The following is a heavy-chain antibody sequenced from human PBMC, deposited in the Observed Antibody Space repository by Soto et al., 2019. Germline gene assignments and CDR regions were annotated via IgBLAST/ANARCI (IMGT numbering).Heavy chain of an antibody. CDR2: ISSSGSTI. Sequence: QVQLVESGGGLVKPGGSLRLSCAASGFTFSDYYMSWIRQAPGKGLEWVSYISSSGSTIYYADSVKGRFTISRDNAKNSLYLQMNSLRAEDTAVYYCASPLGPEEGSPGDHYYYYGMDVWGQGTTVTVSS. CDR1: GFTFSDYY. V-gene: IGHV3-11*01. CDR3: ASPLGPEEGSPGDHYYYYGMDV. J-gene: IGHJ6*02. D-gene: IGHD3-10*01.